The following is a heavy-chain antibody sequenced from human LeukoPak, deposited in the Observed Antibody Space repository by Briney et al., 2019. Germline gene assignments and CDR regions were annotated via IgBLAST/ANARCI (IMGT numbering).Heavy chain of an antibody. V-gene: IGHV3-7*01. J-gene: IGHJ4*02. CDR3: ARDTAGNDY. Sequence: PGGALMLSCTAYGFTFSSYWRRWGRRAPGKGVEWVANIKQDGSEKYYVDSVKGRLTTSGDNAENSLYLQMNSLRVEDTAVYYCARDTAGNDYWGQGTLVTVSS. CDR2: IKQDGSEK. D-gene: IGHD6-19*01. CDR1: GFTFSSYW.